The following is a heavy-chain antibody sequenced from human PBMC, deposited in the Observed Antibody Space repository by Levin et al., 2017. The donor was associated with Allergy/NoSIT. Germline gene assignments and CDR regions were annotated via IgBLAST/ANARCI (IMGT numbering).Heavy chain of an antibody. CDR1: GYRFTTSW. CDR3: ATPGIPYQDYFDY. CDR2: IYPGDSDI. V-gene: IGHV5-51*01. J-gene: IGHJ4*02. Sequence: GESLKISCQTSGYRFTTSWIGWVRQMPGKGLEWMGIIYPGDSDIRYSPSFQGQVTISVDKSISTAYLHWSSLKASDTAMYYCATPGIPYQDYFDYWGQGTLVTVSS. D-gene: IGHD2-2*01.